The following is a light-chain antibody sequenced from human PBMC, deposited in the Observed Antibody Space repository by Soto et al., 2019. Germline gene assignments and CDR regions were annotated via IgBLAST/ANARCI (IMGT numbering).Light chain of an antibody. CDR2: AAS. CDR1: QGITND. Sequence: DIQMTQSPSSLSASVGDRVTMTCRASQGITNDLGWYQQKPGKAPKLLIYAASSLQSGVPSRFSGSGSGTDFTLTISSLQPEDFATYYCQQANSFPIIFGQGTRLEIK. J-gene: IGKJ5*01. V-gene: IGKV1-12*01. CDR3: QQANSFPII.